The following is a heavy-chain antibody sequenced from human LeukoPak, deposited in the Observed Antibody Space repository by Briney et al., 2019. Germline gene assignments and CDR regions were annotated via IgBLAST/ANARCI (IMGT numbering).Heavy chain of an antibody. V-gene: IGHV4-59*08. CDR2: IYYSGST. CDR1: GGSISSYY. J-gene: IGHJ4*02. D-gene: IGHD2-2*01. CDR3: ASGLVKCSSTSCRADVPFDY. Sequence: PSETLSLTCTVSGGSISSYYWSWIRQPPGKGLEWIGYIYYSGSTNYNPSLKSRVTISVDTSKNQFSLKLSSVTAADTAVYYCASGLVKCSSTSCRADVPFDYWGQGTLVTVSS.